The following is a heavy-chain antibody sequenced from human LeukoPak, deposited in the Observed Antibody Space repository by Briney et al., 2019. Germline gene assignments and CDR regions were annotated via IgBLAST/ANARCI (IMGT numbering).Heavy chain of an antibody. D-gene: IGHD1-26*01. V-gene: IGHV3-11*04. CDR2: ISNSGSTT. CDR1: GFTFRDYY. Sequence: GGSLRLSCAASGFTFRDYYMSWIRQAPGKGLEWVSYISNSGSTTKYADSVKGRFTISRDNAKNSLYLQMNSLRAEDTAVYYCARVRGSYSSDYWGQGTLVTVSS. J-gene: IGHJ4*02. CDR3: ARVRGSYSSDY.